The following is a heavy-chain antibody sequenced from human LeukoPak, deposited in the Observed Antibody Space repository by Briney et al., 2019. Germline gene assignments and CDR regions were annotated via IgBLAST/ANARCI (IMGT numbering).Heavy chain of an antibody. V-gene: IGHV1-3*01. Sequence: ASVKVSCKASGYSFTTYPMHWVRQAPGQRLEWMGWINAGNGNTKYSQNFQGRVTITRGTSTSTAYMELSSLRSEDTAVYYCARDQNSPYYGSGRFFDYWGQGTLVTVSS. CDR2: INAGNGNT. CDR1: GYSFTTYP. J-gene: IGHJ4*02. CDR3: ARDQNSPYYGSGRFFDY. D-gene: IGHD3-10*01.